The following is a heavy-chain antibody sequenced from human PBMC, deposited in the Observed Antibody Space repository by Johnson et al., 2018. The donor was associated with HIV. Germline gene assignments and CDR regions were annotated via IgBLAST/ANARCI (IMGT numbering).Heavy chain of an antibody. V-gene: IGHV3-30-3*01. J-gene: IGHJ3*02. CDR1: GFTFSSRW. CDR3: ARDWDAYGAFDI. Sequence: QVQLLESGGGVVQPGGSLRHSCAASGFTFSSRWMTWVRQAPGKGLEWVAVISSDGSAKYYADSVKGTCTISRDNSKNTLYLQLNTLRAADTAVYYCARDWDAYGAFDIWGQGTMVTVSS. D-gene: IGHD1-26*01. CDR2: ISSDGSAK.